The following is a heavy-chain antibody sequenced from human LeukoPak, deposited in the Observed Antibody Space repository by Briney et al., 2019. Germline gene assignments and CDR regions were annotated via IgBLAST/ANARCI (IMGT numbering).Heavy chain of an antibody. CDR1: GFTFSSYG. CDR2: ISYDGSNK. CDR3: ATDIVVVPAAPIGAFDI. Sequence: AGGSLRLSCVGSGFTFSSYGMPWVRQAPGKGLEWVAVISYDGSNKYYADSVKGRFTISRDNSKNTLYLQMNSLRAEDTAVYYCATDIVVVPAAPIGAFDIWGQGTMVTVSS. D-gene: IGHD2-2*01. V-gene: IGHV3-30*03. J-gene: IGHJ3*02.